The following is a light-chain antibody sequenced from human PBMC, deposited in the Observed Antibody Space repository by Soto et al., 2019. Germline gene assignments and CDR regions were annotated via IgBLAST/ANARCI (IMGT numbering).Light chain of an antibody. CDR2: GAS. CDR1: QSVASRN. J-gene: IGKJ1*01. CDR3: QHFGNSLWT. V-gene: IGKV3-20*01. Sequence: EIVXTQSPGTLSLSPGERATLSCRASQSVASRNLAWYQQKSDQAPRPLIYGASSRAIHTPDRFSGSGSGTDFTLTISGLKPEDFAVYYCQHFGNSLWTFGQGTKVDIK.